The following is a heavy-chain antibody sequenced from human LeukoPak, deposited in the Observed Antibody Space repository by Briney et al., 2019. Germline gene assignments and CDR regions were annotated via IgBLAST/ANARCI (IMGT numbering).Heavy chain of an antibody. CDR1: GGSISSGGYY. Sequence: SETLSLTCTVSGGSISSGGYYWSWIRQHPGKGLEWIGYIYYSGSTYYNPSLKSRVTIAVDTSKNQFSLKLSSVTAADTAVYYCARGVRSGGGGFDPWGQGTLVTVSS. CDR3: ARGVRSGGGGFDP. CDR2: IYYSGST. V-gene: IGHV4-31*03. J-gene: IGHJ5*02. D-gene: IGHD2-15*01.